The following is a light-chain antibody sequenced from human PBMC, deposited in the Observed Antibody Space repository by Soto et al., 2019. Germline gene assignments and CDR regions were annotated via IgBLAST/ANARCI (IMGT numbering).Light chain of an antibody. CDR2: DAS. J-gene: IGKJ1*01. Sequence: EIVLTQSPGTLSLSPGERATLSCRASQSVSSTYLAWYQQKPGQAPRLLIYDASSRATGIPDRFSGSVSGIDFTLTISRLEPEDFAVYYCQQYGISPPWTFGQGTKVEIK. CDR1: QSVSSTY. V-gene: IGKV3-20*01. CDR3: QQYGISPPWT.